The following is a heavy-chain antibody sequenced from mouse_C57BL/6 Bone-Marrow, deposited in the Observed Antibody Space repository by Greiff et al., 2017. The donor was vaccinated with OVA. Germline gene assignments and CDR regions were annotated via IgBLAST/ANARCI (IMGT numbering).Heavy chain of an antibody. CDR1: GYTFTSYW. J-gene: IGHJ2*01. V-gene: IGHV1-64*01. Sequence: QVQLQQPGAELVKPGASVKLSCKASGYTFTSYWMHWVKQRPGQGLEWIGMIHPNSGSSNYNEKFKSKATLTVDKSSNTAYMKLSSLTSEDSAVYYCARYRVITTVSFDYWGQGTTLTVSS. D-gene: IGHD1-1*01. CDR2: IHPNSGSS. CDR3: ARYRVITTVSFDY.